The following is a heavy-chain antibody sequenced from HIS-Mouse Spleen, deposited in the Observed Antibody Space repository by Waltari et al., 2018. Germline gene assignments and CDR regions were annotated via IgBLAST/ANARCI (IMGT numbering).Heavy chain of an antibody. CDR1: GGSISSSSYY. CDR3: AREIPYSSSWYDWYFDL. V-gene: IGHV4-39*07. CDR2: SYYSGRT. D-gene: IGHD6-13*01. J-gene: IGHJ2*01. Sequence: QLQLQESGPGLVKPSETLSLTCTVSGGSISSSSYYWGWLRQPPGKGLEWIGRSYYSGRTYNKPSRKRRVTISVDTSKNQFALKLSSVTAADTAVYYCAREIPYSSSWYDWYFDLWGRGTLVTVSS.